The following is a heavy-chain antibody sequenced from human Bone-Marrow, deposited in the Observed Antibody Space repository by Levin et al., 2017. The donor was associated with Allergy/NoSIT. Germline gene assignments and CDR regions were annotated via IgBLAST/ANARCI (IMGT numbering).Heavy chain of an antibody. V-gene: IGHV4-61*09. J-gene: IGHJ6*03. CDR1: GVSITSGSYY. Sequence: PSETLSLTCTVSGVSITSGSYYWSWIRQPAGKGLEWIGHSYTSGNITYNPSLKSRATLSLDTSKNQFSLKLRSVTAADTAVYYCARVLQYSDYYTDVWGKGTMVTVSS. D-gene: IGHD2-21*01. CDR2: SYTSGNI. CDR3: ARVLQYSDYYTDV.